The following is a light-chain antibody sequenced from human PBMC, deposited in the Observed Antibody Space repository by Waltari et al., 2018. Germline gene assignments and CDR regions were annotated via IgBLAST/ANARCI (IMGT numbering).Light chain of an antibody. Sequence: EIVMTQSPATLSVSLGERATLSCGASQSVSNHVAWYQQKPGQAPRLLISDASTRATGIPARFISSGSGTEFTLTINSLQSEDCAVYYCQQYDVWWTFGQGTKVAIK. CDR2: DAS. CDR1: QSVSNH. V-gene: IGKV3-15*01. CDR3: QQYDVWWT. J-gene: IGKJ1*01.